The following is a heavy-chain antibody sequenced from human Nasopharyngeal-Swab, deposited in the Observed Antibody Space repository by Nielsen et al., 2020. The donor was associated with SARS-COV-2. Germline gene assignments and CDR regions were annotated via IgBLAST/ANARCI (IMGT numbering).Heavy chain of an antibody. Sequence: GGSLRLSCVASGFTFSDYYMAWIRQAPGQGLEWVSYISTSGSTTDSADSVKSRFTISRDNANNILYLHMSSLRGEDTAVYFCAREKGYQVLLDYYYHGLDVWGHGTAVTVSS. CDR2: ISTSGSTT. V-gene: IGHV3-11*01. J-gene: IGHJ6*02. CDR3: AREKGYQVLLDYYYHGLDV. D-gene: IGHD3-10*01. CDR1: GFTFSDYY.